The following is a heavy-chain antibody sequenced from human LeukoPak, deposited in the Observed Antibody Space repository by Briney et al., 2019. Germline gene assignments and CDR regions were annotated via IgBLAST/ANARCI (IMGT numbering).Heavy chain of an antibody. D-gene: IGHD1-20*01. J-gene: IGHJ4*03. CDR2: INPNSGGT. V-gene: IGHV1-2*02. Sequence: ASVKVSCKASGYTFTGYYMHWVRQAPGQGLEWMGWINPNSGGTNYAQKFQGRVTMTRDTSISTAYMELSRLRSDDTAVYYCARVGHNWNLFCYFDYWGQGTLVTVSS. CDR3: ARVGHNWNLFCYFDY. CDR1: GYTFTGYY.